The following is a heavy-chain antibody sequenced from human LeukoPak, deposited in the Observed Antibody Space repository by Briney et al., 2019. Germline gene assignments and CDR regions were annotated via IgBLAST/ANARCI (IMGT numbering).Heavy chain of an antibody. J-gene: IGHJ4*02. D-gene: IGHD2-2*01. V-gene: IGHV1-69*13. CDR3: ARDLYCNRTSCSV. CDR1: GGTFSTYA. Sequence: ASVKVSCKASGGTFSTYAISWVRQAPRQGLEWVGVIIPMVGTATYAQRFQGRVTITADESTSTAYMELSSLRSEDTAVYYCARDLYCNRTSCSVWGQGTLVIVSS. CDR2: IIPMVGTA.